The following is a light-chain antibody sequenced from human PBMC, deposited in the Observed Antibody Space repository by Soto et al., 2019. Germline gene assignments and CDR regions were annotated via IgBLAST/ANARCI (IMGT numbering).Light chain of an antibody. Sequence: EIVMTQSPGTLSLSPGERATLSCRASQTVRNNYLAWYQQKPGQAPRLLLYGASTRATGIPDRFSGSGSGTEFTLTIRRLEPEDLAVYYCQQYGSSPPKTFGQGTKGDIK. CDR2: GAS. CDR3: QQYGSSPPKT. CDR1: QTVRNNY. V-gene: IGKV3-20*01. J-gene: IGKJ1*01.